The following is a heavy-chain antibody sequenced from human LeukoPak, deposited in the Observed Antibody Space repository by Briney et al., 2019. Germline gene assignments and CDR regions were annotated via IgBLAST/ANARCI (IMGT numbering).Heavy chain of an antibody. Sequence: SETLSLTCSVSGYSFSSGFYWGWIRQPPGKGLEWIGSIFHTGSTYYNPSLKSRVTMSVDTSKNQFSLKLSSVTAADTAFYYCARANYYDTSGYSRGAFDIWGQGTMVTVSS. J-gene: IGHJ3*02. CDR1: GYSFSSGFY. CDR2: IFHTGST. V-gene: IGHV4-38-2*02. CDR3: ARANYYDTSGYSRGAFDI. D-gene: IGHD3-22*01.